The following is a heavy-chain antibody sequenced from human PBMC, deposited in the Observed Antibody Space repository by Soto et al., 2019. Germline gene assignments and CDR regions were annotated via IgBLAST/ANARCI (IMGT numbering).Heavy chain of an antibody. V-gene: IGHV4-31*03. CDR2: IYYSGST. CDR3: AGGGSIVVAPRHLMAV. Sequence: PSETLSLTCTVSGGSISSGGYYWSWIRQHPGKGLEWIGYIYYSGSTYYNPSLKSRVTISVDASKNQFSLKLSSVTAADTAVYYFAGGGSIVVAPRHLMAVWGKGTSVTVSS. D-gene: IGHD3-22*01. CDR1: GGSISSGGYY. J-gene: IGHJ6*03.